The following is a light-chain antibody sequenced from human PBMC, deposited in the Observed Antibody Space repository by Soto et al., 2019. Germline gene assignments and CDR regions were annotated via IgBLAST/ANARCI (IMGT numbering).Light chain of an antibody. V-gene: IGLV2-23*01. CDR2: EGN. J-gene: IGLJ1*01. CDR1: SSDVGSYNL. CDR3: CSFAGSSTLYV. Sequence: QSVLTQPASVSGSPGQSSTISCTGTSSDVGSYNLVSWYQQHPGKAPKLMIYEGNKRPSGVSNRFSGSKSGNTASLTISRLQAEDEADYYCCSFAGSSTLYVFGTGTKVTVL.